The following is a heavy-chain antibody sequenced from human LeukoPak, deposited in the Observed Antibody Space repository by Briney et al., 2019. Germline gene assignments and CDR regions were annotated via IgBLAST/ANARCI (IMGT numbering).Heavy chain of an antibody. J-gene: IGHJ5*02. CDR3: ARDNSVGDNAWWFDP. D-gene: IGHD1-26*01. V-gene: IGHV1-46*01. CDR1: GFTFTNYN. Sequence: ASVKVSCKASGFTFTNYNMHWLRQAPGQGLEWMGLINPTGGSTGYAQKFQGRVTMTRDMSTSTDYMELSSLRSEDTAIYYCARDNSVGDNAWWFDPWGQGTLVTVSS. CDR2: INPTGGST.